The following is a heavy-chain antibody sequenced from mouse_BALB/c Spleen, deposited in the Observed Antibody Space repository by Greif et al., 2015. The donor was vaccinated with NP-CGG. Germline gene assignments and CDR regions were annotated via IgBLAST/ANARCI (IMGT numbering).Heavy chain of an antibody. V-gene: IGHV1-80*01. Sequence: VQLQQSGAELVRPGSSVKISCRASGYAFSSYWMNWVKQRPGQGLEWIGQIYPGDGDTNYNGKFKGKATLTADKSSSTAYMQLSSLTSEDSAVYFCARGREGVRRRYYYAMDYWGQGTSVTVSS. CDR1: GYAFSSYW. J-gene: IGHJ4*01. CDR2: IYPGDGDT. CDR3: ARGREGVRRRYYYAMDY. D-gene: IGHD2-14*01.